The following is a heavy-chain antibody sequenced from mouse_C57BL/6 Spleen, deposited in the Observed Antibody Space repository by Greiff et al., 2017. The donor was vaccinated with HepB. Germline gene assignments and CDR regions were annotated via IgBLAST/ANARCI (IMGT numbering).Heavy chain of an antibody. D-gene: IGHD1-1*01. CDR3: ASCYGSSFPFAY. J-gene: IGHJ3*01. Sequence: QVQLKQPGAELVKPGASVKLSCKASGYTFTSYWMHWVKQRPGQGLEWIGMIHPNSGSTNYNEKFKSKATLTVDKSSSTAYMQLSSLTSEDSAVYYCASCYGSSFPFAYWGQGTLVTVSA. CDR2: IHPNSGST. V-gene: IGHV1-64*01. CDR1: GYTFTSYW.